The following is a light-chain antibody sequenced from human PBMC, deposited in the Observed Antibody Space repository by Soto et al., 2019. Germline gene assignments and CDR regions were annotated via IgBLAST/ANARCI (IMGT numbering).Light chain of an antibody. CDR2: GAS. J-gene: IGKJ2*01. CDR1: QSVSSSY. CDR3: QEYGSSPPYT. Sequence: EIVLTQSPGTLSLSPGERATLSCRASQSVSSSYLAWYQQKPGQAPRLLIYGASSRATGIPDRFSGSGSGIDVTITISRLEPKDFAVYYWQEYGSSPPYTFGQGTKLESK. V-gene: IGKV3-20*01.